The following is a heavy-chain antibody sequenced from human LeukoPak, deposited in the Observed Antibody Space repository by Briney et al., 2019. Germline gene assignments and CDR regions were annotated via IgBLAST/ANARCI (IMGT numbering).Heavy chain of an antibody. V-gene: IGHV4-31*03. CDR2: IYYSRST. D-gene: IGHD3-10*01. Sequence: PSQTLSLTCTVSGGSISSGGYYWSWIRQHPGKGLEWIGYIYYSRSTYYNPSLKSRVTITVDTSKNQFSLKLSSVTAADTAVYYCAREPRITMVRGVIIGYFDYWGQGTLVTVSS. CDR1: GGSISSGGYY. J-gene: IGHJ4*02. CDR3: AREPRITMVRGVIIGYFDY.